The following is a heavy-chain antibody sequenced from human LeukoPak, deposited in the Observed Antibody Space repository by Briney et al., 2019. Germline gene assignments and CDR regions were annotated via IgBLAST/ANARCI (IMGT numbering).Heavy chain of an antibody. CDR1: GYTFSDYA. V-gene: IGHV1-3*01. Sequence: ASVKASCKASGYTFSDYAMHWVRQAPRQRFEWMGWIDAGNGDTRYSQKFQGRVTITRDTSASTAYIELRSLRSEDTAMYYCARGSTSDWPLDHWGQETLVTISS. D-gene: IGHD2-2*01. CDR3: ARGSTSDWPLDH. CDR2: IDAGNGDT. J-gene: IGHJ4*02.